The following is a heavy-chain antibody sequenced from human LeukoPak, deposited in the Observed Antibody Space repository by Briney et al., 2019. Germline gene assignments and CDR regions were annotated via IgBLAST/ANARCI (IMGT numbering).Heavy chain of an antibody. D-gene: IGHD3-10*01. V-gene: IGHV3-23*01. J-gene: IGHJ6*02. CDR3: AKDRTPYYYGSGSYYNPPYGMDV. CDR1: GFTFSSCA. Sequence: GGSLRLSCAASGFTFSSCAMSWVRQAPGKGLEWVSAISGSGGSTYYADSVKGRFTISRDNSKNTLYLQMNSLRAEDTAVYYCAKDRTPYYYGSGSYYNPPYGMDVWGQGTTVTVSS. CDR2: ISGSGGST.